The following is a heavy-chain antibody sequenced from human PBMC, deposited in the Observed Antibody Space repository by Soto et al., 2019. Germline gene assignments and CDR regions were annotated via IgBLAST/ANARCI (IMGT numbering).Heavy chain of an antibody. CDR3: ARGRVDTFDY. CDR2: MNRNSGNT. CDR1: GYTFTSYD. V-gene: IGHV1-8*01. J-gene: IGHJ4*02. Sequence: QVQLVQSGAEVKKPGASVKVSCKASGYTFTSYDINWVRQATGQGLEWMGWMNRNSGNTGYAQKFQGRSTMTSNTSITTAYMEQGSLRSDDTAALYCARGRVDTFDYWGQGTLVTVSS.